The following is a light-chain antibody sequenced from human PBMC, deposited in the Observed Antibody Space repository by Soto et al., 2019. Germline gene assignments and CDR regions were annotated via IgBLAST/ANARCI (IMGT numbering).Light chain of an antibody. CDR2: LGS. CDR3: MQALQTPLT. V-gene: IGKV2-28*01. Sequence: DTVMTQSSLSLPVTPGEPSSISFNSSQILLHSNGYNYLDWYLQKPGQSPQLLIYLGSNRASGVPDRFSGSGSGTDFTLKISRVEAEDVRVYYCMQALQTPLTFGGGTKVDIK. CDR1: QILLHSNGYNY. J-gene: IGKJ4*01.